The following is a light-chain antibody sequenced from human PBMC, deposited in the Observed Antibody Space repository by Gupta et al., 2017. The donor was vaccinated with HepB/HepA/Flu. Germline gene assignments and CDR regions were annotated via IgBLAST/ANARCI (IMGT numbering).Light chain of an antibody. J-gene: IGLJ2*01. V-gene: IGLV2-11*01. CDR2: DVS. CDR3: CSYAGSYSVV. CDR1: SVGDYNY. Sequence: QSALTQPRSVSGSPGQSVTLPCTGTSVGDYNYVSWYQQHPGKAPKLMIYDVSKRPSGVPDRFSGSKSGNTASLTISGLQAEDEADYYCCSYAGSYSVVFGGGTKVTVL.